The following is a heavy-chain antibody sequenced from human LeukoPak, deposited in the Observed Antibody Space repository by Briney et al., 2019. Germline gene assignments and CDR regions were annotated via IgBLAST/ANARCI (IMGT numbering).Heavy chain of an antibody. CDR2: INSDGTST. J-gene: IGHJ4*02. Sequence: PGGSLRLSCAASGFTFSSYWMHWVRQAPGKGQVWVSTINSDGTSTKYADSVKGRFTISRGNAKNTLYLQMNSLRAEDTAVYYCARAAYDFWSGDYWGQGTLVTVSS. D-gene: IGHD3-3*01. CDR3: ARAAYDFWSGDY. CDR1: GFTFSSYW. V-gene: IGHV3-74*03.